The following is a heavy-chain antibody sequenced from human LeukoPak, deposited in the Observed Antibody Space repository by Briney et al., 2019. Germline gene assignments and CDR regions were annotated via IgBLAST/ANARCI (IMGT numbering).Heavy chain of an antibody. V-gene: IGHV4-34*01. D-gene: IGHD3-22*01. J-gene: IGHJ3*01. CDR1: GGSFSGYS. CDR3: ASLPEDYYDSGGITDAFDV. Sequence: SETLSLTCAVYGGSFSGYSWSWIRQPPGKGLEWIGEINHSGSTNYSPSLKSRVIISVDTSMNQFSLRLSSVTAADTAVYYCASLPEDYYDSGGITDAFDVWGQGTMVTVSS. CDR2: INHSGST.